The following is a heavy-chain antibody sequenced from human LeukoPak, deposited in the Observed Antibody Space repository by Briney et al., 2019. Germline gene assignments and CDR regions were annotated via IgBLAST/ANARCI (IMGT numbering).Heavy chain of an antibody. CDR1: GGSISSDY. Sequence: PSETLSLTCTASGGSISSDYWSRIRQPPGKGLEWIGHIYYSGGTNYNPSLKSRVTISVDTSKNQFSLKLSSVTAADTAVYYCATEGVQRDAFDFWGPGTMVTVSS. J-gene: IGHJ3*01. V-gene: IGHV4-59*01. CDR2: IYYSGGT. CDR3: ATEGVQRDAFDF. D-gene: IGHD3-10*01.